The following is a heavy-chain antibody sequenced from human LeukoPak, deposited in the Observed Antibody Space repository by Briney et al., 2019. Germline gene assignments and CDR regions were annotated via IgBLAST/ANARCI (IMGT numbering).Heavy chain of an antibody. J-gene: IGHJ5*02. CDR2: IYTSGST. CDR1: GVSISSGSYY. D-gene: IGHD5-24*01. Sequence: PSETLSLTCTVSGVSISSGSYYWSWIRQPAGKGREWIGRIYTSGSTNYNPSLKSRVTISVDTSKNQFSLKLRSVTAADTAVYYCARERRRWLQLPVLWFDPWGQGTLVTVSS. V-gene: IGHV4-61*02. CDR3: ARERRRWLQLPVLWFDP.